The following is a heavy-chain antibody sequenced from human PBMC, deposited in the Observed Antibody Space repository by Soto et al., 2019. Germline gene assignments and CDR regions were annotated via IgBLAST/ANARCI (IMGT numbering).Heavy chain of an antibody. Sequence: QVQLVQSGAEVKKPRSSVKVSCKASGGTFSSYTISWVRQAPGQGLEWMGRIIPILGIANYAQKFQGRGTITADKSTRSAYMELSSLRSEDTAVYYCAREDDGIPFAYWGQGTLVTVSS. CDR1: GGTFSSYT. D-gene: IGHD1-1*01. CDR3: AREDDGIPFAY. J-gene: IGHJ4*02. CDR2: IIPILGIA. V-gene: IGHV1-69*08.